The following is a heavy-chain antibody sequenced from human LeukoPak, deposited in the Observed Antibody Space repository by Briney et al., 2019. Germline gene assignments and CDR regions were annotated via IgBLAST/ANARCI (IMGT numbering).Heavy chain of an antibody. V-gene: IGHV3-49*04. CDR2: IRSKAYGGTT. Sequence: GGSLRLSCSASGFTFGDYVMSWVRQAPGKGLEWVGFIRSKAYGGTTEYAASVKGRFTISRDDSKSIAYLQMNSLRDEDTAVYYCAKARIAAAGTGAFDVWGQGTMVTVSS. J-gene: IGHJ3*01. D-gene: IGHD6-13*01. CDR3: AKARIAAAGTGAFDV. CDR1: GFTFGDYV.